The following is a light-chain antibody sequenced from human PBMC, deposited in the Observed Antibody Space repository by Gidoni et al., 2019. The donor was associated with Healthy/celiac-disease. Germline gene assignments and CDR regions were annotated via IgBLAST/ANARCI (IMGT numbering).Light chain of an antibody. CDR3: QQYHSYSTWT. J-gene: IGKJ1*01. V-gene: IGKV1-5*03. Sequence: DIQMTQSPSTLSASVGDRVTITCRASQSISSWLAWYQQKPGKAPKLLIYKASSLESGVPSRFRGSGSGTEFTLTISSLQPDDFATYYCQQYHSYSTWTFGQGTKVEIK. CDR1: QSISSW. CDR2: KAS.